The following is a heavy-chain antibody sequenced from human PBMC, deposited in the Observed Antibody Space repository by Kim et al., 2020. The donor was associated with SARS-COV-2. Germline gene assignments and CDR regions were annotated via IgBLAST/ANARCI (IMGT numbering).Heavy chain of an antibody. CDR3: VRGIPSV. Sequence: GGSLRLSCAASGFTFSSYWMSWVRQAPGKGLEWVVNLNQDGSAKFYVDPVKGRFTISRDNAKNSVFLEMNSLRAEDTAVYYCVRGIPSVWGQGTLVTVSS. D-gene: IGHD2-21*01. J-gene: IGHJ4*02. CDR1: GFTFSSYW. CDR2: LNQDGSAK. V-gene: IGHV3-7*03.